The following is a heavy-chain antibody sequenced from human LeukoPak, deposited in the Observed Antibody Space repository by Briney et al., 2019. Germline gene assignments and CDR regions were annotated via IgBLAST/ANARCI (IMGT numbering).Heavy chain of an antibody. D-gene: IGHD3-9*01. J-gene: IGHJ3*02. CDR2: IDHSGST. V-gene: IGHV4-4*02. CDR3: ARGSGYDILTGYPGRASDI. CDR1: GGSISSSNW. Sequence: SGTLSLTCAVSGGSISSSNWWSWVRQPPGKGLEWIGEIDHSGSTNYNPSLKSRVTISVDKSKNQFSLKLSSVTAADTAVYYCARGSGYDILTGYPGRASDIWGQGTMVTVSS.